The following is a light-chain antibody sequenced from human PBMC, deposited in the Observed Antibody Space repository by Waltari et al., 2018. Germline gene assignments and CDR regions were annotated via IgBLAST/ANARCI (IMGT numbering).Light chain of an antibody. V-gene: IGKV3-20*01. Sequence: EIVLTQSPGTLSLSPGERATLSCRASQTVRTTYLAWYQQKPGQAPTLLIYGASSRATGNPDRVSGSGSGTDFSLTISSLEPADFAVYYFQQYDISPLTFGGGTKVEIK. J-gene: IGKJ4*01. CDR2: GAS. CDR3: QQYDISPLT. CDR1: QTVRTTY.